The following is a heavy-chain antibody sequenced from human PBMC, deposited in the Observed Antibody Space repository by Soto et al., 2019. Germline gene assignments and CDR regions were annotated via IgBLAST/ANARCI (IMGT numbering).Heavy chain of an antibody. CDR3: ARGSSSGRGDY. J-gene: IGHJ4*01. Sequence: SETLSLTCAVSGGSISSGGYSWSWIRQPPGKGLEWIGYSYQSGSTYYNPSLKSRVTISVDRSKNQFSLKLSSVTAAATAVYYCARGSSSGRGDYLGQGTLVTVSS. V-gene: IGHV4-30-2*01. CDR2: SYQSGST. D-gene: IGHD6-25*01. CDR1: GGSISSGGYS.